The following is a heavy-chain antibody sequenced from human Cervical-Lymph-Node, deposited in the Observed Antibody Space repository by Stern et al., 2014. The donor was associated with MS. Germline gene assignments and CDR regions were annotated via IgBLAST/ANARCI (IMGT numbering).Heavy chain of an antibody. CDR3: ARDTSSPERSDW. D-gene: IGHD1-1*01. CDR2: ITNVGST. CDR1: GFTVSGYY. J-gene: IGHJ4*02. V-gene: IGHV3-53*01. Sequence: VQLVESGGGVIQPGGSLRLSCTASGFTVSGYYMTWVRQAPGKGLEWITLITNVGSTVYTDSVKGRFTISRDDSKNTVYLHMTSLRAEDTAMYYCARDTSSPERSDWWGQGTLVTVSS.